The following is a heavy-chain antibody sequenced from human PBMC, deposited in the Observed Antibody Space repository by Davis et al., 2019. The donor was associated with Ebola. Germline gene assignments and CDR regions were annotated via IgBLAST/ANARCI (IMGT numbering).Heavy chain of an antibody. D-gene: IGHD3-3*01. V-gene: IGHV4-59*08. CDR2: IYYSGST. CDR1: GGSISSYY. Sequence: SETLSLTCTVSGGSISSYYWSWIRQPPGKGLEWIGYIYYSGSTNYNPSLKSRVTISVDTSKNQFSLKLSSVTAADTAVYYCASLYYDFWSGYYYYYGMDVWGQGTTVTVSS. CDR3: ASLYYDFWSGYYYYYGMDV. J-gene: IGHJ6*02.